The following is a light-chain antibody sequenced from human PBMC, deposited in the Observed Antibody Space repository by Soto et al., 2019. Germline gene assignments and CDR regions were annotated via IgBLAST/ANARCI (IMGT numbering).Light chain of an antibody. CDR1: QGISNY. J-gene: IGKJ1*01. CDR3: QQYGSSGT. Sequence: TQSPSSLSASVGDRVTITCRASQGISNYLAWYQQKPGQAPRLLIYGASRRATGIPDRFTGSGSGTDFTLTISRLEPEDFAVYYCQQYGSSGTFGQGTKVDIK. V-gene: IGKV3-20*01. CDR2: GAS.